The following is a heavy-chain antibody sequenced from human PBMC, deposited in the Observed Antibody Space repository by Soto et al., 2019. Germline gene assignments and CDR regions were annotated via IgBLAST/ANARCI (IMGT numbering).Heavy chain of an antibody. V-gene: IGHV3-23*01. CDR3: AKGGVGYSYGYYFDY. CDR2: ISGSGGST. D-gene: IGHD5-18*01. J-gene: IGHJ4*02. Sequence: GGSLRLSCAASGFTFSSYATSWVRKAPGKGLEWVSGISGSGGSTHYADSVKGRFTISRDNSKNTLYLQMNSLRAEDTAFFYCAKGGVGYSYGYYFDYWGQGTLVTVSS. CDR1: GFTFSSYA.